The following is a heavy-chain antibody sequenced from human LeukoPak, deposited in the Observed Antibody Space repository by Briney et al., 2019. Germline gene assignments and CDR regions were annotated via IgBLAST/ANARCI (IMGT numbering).Heavy chain of an antibody. V-gene: IGHV4-39*07. CDR3: ARAWNDYSNKYFDY. Sequence: SATLSLTCTESGGSISSSSYYWGWVRQPPGKGLEWIGSIYYSGSTYYNPSLKSRVTISVDTSKNQSSLKLSSVTAADTAVYYCARAWNDYSNKYFDYWGQGTLVTVSS. J-gene: IGHJ4*02. CDR2: IYYSGST. CDR1: GGSISSSSYY. D-gene: IGHD4-11*01.